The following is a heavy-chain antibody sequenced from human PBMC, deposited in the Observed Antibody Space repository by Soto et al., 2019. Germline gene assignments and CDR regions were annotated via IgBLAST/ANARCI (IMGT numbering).Heavy chain of an antibody. D-gene: IGHD3-22*01. CDR2: ISYDGSNK. Sequence: PGGSLRLSCAASGFTFSSYAMHWVRQAPGKGLEWVAVISYDGSNKYYADSVKGRFTISRDNSKNTLYLQMNSLRAEDTAVYYCARDLHYYDSSGYHTLDYWGQGTLVTVSS. CDR3: ARDLHYYDSSGYHTLDY. CDR1: GFTFSSYA. V-gene: IGHV3-30-3*01. J-gene: IGHJ4*02.